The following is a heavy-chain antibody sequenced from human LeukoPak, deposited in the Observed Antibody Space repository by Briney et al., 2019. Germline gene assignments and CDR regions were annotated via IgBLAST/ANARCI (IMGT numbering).Heavy chain of an antibody. D-gene: IGHD3-10*01. V-gene: IGHV3-7*02. CDR1: GFTFSSYW. CDR2: IKQDGSEK. Sequence: PGGSLRLSCAASGFTFSSYWMSWVRQATGKGLEWVANIKQDGSEKYYVDSVKGRFTISRDNVKNSLYLQMNTLRAEDTAVYYCASIAPGTSYIRKWGQGTLVTVSS. CDR3: ASIAPGTSYIRK. J-gene: IGHJ4*02.